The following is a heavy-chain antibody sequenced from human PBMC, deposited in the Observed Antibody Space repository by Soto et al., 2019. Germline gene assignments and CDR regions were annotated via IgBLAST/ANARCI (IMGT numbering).Heavy chain of an antibody. D-gene: IGHD5-12*01. CDR2: FYDSGST. V-gene: IGHV4-61*01. Sequence: SETLSLTCTVSGGPVSSGSFYWSWIRRPPGKGLEWIGYFYDSGSTNYNPSLRSRVTMSVDTSKNQFSLKLSSVTAADTAVYYCAASAPPATNYYYAMDVWGQGTTVTAP. CDR1: GGPVSSGSFY. J-gene: IGHJ6*02. CDR3: AASAPPATNYYYAMDV.